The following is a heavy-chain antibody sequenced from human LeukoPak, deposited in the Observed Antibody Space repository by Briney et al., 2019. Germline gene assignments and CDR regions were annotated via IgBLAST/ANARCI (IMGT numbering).Heavy chain of an antibody. D-gene: IGHD3-10*01. CDR3: AREVMVRRASNWFDP. Sequence: ASVKVSCKASGYTFTGYYIHWVRQAPGQGLEWMGWISPNSGGTNYAQKFQGRVTMTRDTSISTAYMELGRLRSDDTAMYYCAREVMVRRASNWFDPWGQGTLVTVSS. J-gene: IGHJ5*02. CDR2: ISPNSGGT. CDR1: GYTFTGYY. V-gene: IGHV1-2*02.